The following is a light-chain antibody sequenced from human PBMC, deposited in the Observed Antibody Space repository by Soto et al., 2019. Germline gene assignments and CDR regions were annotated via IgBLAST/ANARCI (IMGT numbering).Light chain of an antibody. CDR2: GAS. Sequence: EIVMTQSPATLSVSPGERATLSCRASQSVGSNLAWYQQKPGRAPRLLIYGASTRATGIPARFSGSGSGTEFTLTISSLQSEDFAVYYCQQYENWPRTFGQGTKVDIK. CDR3: QQYENWPRT. CDR1: QSVGSN. V-gene: IGKV3-15*01. J-gene: IGKJ1*01.